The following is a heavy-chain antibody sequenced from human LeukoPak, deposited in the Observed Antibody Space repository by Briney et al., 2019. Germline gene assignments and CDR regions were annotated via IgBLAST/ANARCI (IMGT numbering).Heavy chain of an antibody. D-gene: IGHD1-26*01. CDR1: GFIFSTYS. Sequence: GGSLRLSCAASGFIFSTYSMNWVRQAPGKGLEWVSSIITNSDYRYYADSLKGRFTISRDNAKNSLYLQMNSLSAEDTAVYYCVRGEVWFDPWGQGTLVTVSA. CDR2: IITNSDYR. CDR3: VRGEVWFDP. V-gene: IGHV3-21*06. J-gene: IGHJ5*02.